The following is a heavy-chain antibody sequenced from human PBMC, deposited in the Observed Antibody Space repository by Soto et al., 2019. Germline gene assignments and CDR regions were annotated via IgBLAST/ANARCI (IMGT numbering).Heavy chain of an antibody. D-gene: IGHD3-3*01. Sequence: GGSLRLSCAASGFTFSSYALSWVRQAPGKGLEWVSAISGSGGSTYYADSVKGRFTISRDKSKNTLYMQMNSLRAEDTAVYYCAKGNLEQLGGWFDPWGQGTMVTVSS. J-gene: IGHJ5*02. CDR2: ISGSGGST. CDR1: GFTFSSYA. CDR3: AKGNLEQLGGWFDP. V-gene: IGHV3-23*01.